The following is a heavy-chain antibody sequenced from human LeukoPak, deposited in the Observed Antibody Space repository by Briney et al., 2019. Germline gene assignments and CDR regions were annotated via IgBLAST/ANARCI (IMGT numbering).Heavy chain of an antibody. D-gene: IGHD4-17*01. V-gene: IGHV1-2*02. J-gene: IGHJ6*03. CDR3: TSHPPYGDYPQYYYYYYMDV. Sequence: ASVKVSCKASGYTFTGYYMHWVRQAPGQGLEWMGWINPNSGGTNYAQKFQGRVTMTRDTSISTAYMELSRLRSDDTAVYYCTSHPPYGDYPQYYYYYYMDVWGKGTTVTVSS. CDR1: GYTFTGYY. CDR2: INPNSGGT.